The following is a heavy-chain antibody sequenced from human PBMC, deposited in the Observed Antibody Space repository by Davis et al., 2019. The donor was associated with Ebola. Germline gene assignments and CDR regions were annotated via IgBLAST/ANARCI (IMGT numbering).Heavy chain of an antibody. CDR3: AKDVDSSSWYSVHLGY. J-gene: IGHJ4*02. D-gene: IGHD6-13*01. CDR2: ISWNSGTI. Sequence: GGSLRLSCAASGFTFDAYAMHWVRQAPGKGLEWVSVISWNSGTIGYADSVKGRFTISRDNAKNCLYLQMNSLRPEDTALYYCAKDVDSSSWYSVHLGYWGQGTLVTVSS. V-gene: IGHV3-9*01. CDR1: GFTFDAYA.